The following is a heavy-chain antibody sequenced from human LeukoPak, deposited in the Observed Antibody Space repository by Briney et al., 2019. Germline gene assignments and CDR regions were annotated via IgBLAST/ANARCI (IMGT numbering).Heavy chain of an antibody. Sequence: PAGSLKLSCAASGFTFSGSAMHWVRQASGKGLEWVGRIRSKANSYATAYAASVKGRFTISRDDSKNTAYLQMNSLKTEDTAVYYCTSRPYCYDSSGYTGGDYYGMDVWGQGTTVTVSS. J-gene: IGHJ6*02. D-gene: IGHD3-22*01. CDR3: TSRPYCYDSSGYTGGDYYGMDV. V-gene: IGHV3-73*01. CDR1: GFTFSGSA. CDR2: IRSKANSYAT.